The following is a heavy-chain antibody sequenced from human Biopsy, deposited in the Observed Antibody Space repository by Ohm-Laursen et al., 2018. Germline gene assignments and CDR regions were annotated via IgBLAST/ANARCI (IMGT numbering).Heavy chain of an antibody. CDR1: GFTFSAYE. J-gene: IGHJ6*02. V-gene: IGHV3-48*03. CDR3: AKVPREELSYYYSMDV. CDR2: ISFTGTSS. D-gene: IGHD1-7*01. Sequence: SLRLSCAAPGFTFSAYEMNWVRQAPGKGLEWVSYISFTGTSSYYADSVKGRFTISRDNSNNTLYLQMNSLRDDDTAVYYCAKVPREELSYYYSMDVWGQGTTVTVSS.